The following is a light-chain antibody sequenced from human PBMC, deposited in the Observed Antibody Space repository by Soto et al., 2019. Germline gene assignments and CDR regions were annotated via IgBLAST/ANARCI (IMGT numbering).Light chain of an antibody. Sequence: EIVLTQSPGTLSLSPGERATLSCRASQSVSRSYLAWYQQKPGQAPRLLIYGASSRATGIPDRFSGSGSGTDFTLPISRLEPEHFAVYFCHQYDSSTLTFGAYTQVEI. CDR1: QSVSRSY. CDR2: GAS. CDR3: HQYDSSTLT. J-gene: IGKJ4*01. V-gene: IGKV3-20*01.